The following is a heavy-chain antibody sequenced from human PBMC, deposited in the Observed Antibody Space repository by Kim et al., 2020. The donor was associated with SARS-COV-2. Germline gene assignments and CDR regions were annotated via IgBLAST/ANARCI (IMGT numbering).Heavy chain of an antibody. CDR1: GFTFSNYL. D-gene: IGHD3-10*01. CDR2: IKGGGGNT. Sequence: GGSLRLSCSASGFTFSNYLLNWVRQAPGKGLEWVSAIKGGGGNTFYADSVKGRFTMSRDNPKNTLYLQMNSLRAEDTAIYYCAKSEASYFNDALDVWGRRTMVPVSS. V-gene: IGHV3-23*01. J-gene: IGHJ3*01. CDR3: AKSEASYFNDALDV.